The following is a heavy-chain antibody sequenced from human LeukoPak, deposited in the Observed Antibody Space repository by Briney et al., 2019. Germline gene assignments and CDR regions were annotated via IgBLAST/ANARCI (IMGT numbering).Heavy chain of an antibody. CDR3: ARGDYGDFRVFYPLFDY. D-gene: IGHD4-17*01. CDR1: GYRFTSYW. V-gene: IGHV5-51*01. J-gene: IGHJ4*02. Sequence: RGESLKISCKGSGYRFTSYWIGWVRQMPGKGLEWMGIIYPGDSDTRYSPSFQGQVTISADKSISTAYLQWSSLKASDTAMYYCARGDYGDFRVFYPLFDYWGQGTLVTVSS. CDR2: IYPGDSDT.